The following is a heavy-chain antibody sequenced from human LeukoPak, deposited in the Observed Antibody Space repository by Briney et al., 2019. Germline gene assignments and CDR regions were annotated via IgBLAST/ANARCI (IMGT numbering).Heavy chain of an antibody. CDR3: ARHLIREEYSSSSVGFDP. V-gene: IGHV4-59*08. Sequence: PSETLSLTCTVSGASISSYCWSWIRQPPGKGLERIGYISSSGSTNYSPSLKSRVTISADSSKNQLSLKLRSVTAADTALYYCARHLIREEYSSSSVGFDPWGQGTLVTVSS. J-gene: IGHJ5*02. CDR1: GASISSYC. D-gene: IGHD6-6*01. CDR2: ISSSGST.